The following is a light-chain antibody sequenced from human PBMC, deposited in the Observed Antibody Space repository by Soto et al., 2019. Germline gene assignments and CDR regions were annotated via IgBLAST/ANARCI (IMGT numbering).Light chain of an antibody. Sequence: QSALTQPRSVSGSPGQSVTISCTGTSSDVGGYNYVSWSQQHPGKAPKLMIYDVSKRPSGVPDRFSGSKSGNTASLTISGLQAEDEADYYCCSYAGSYTLVFGGGTKVTVL. J-gene: IGLJ3*02. V-gene: IGLV2-11*01. CDR1: SSDVGGYNY. CDR3: CSYAGSYTLV. CDR2: DVS.